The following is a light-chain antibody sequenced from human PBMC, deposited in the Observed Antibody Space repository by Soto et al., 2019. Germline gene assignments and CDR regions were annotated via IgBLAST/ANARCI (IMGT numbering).Light chain of an antibody. V-gene: IGLV2-14*03. CDR2: DVA. CDR3: VSVTSSTTYV. J-gene: IGLJ1*01. Sequence: QSALTQPASVSASPGQSITISCTGTSSDVGGSNFVSWYQQHPGKPPKLIIYDVATRPSGVSNRFAGSKSGSTASLIISRRQTEDEAGYYCVSVTSSTTYVFGSGTKLTVL. CDR1: SSDVGGSNF.